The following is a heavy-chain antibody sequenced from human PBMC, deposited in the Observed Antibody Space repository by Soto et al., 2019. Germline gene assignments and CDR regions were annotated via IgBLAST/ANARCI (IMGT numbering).Heavy chain of an antibody. CDR2: IFPSGNT. CDR3: ARGSLGPDY. J-gene: IGHJ4*02. D-gene: IGHD1-26*01. Sequence: PSETLSLTCTVSSTSLSNYYWSWIRQPAGKGLEWIGRIFPSGNTDYNPSLRGRVAMSVDTSKNQFSLKLSSVTAADTAVYYCARGSLGPDYWGPGTLITVSS. CDR1: STSLSNYY. V-gene: IGHV4-4*07.